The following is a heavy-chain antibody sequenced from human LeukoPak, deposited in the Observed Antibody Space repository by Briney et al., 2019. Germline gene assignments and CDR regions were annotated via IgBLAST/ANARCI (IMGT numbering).Heavy chain of an antibody. CDR3: AKDSHYDILTGSHYFDY. CDR2: ISSSGYTI. V-gene: IGHV3-48*04. CDR1: GFTFSRYS. J-gene: IGHJ4*02. D-gene: IGHD3-9*01. Sequence: GESLRLSCAASGFTFSRYSMNRVRQAPGKGLEWVSYISSSGYTIYYADSVKGRFTISRDNAKNSLYLQMNSLRAEDTALYYCAKDSHYDILTGSHYFDYWGQGTLVTVSS.